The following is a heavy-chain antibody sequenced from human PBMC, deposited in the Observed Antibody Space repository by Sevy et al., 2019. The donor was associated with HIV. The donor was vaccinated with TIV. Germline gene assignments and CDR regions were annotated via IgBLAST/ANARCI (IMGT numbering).Heavy chain of an antibody. D-gene: IGHD1-1*01. V-gene: IGHV3-30-3*01. J-gene: IGHJ1*01. Sequence: GGSLRLSCATSGFTFSSYSMHWVRQAPGKGLEWVATISYDGINKHYGDSVKGRFTISRDNFKNSLSLQMSSLIAEDTAVYFCALERLSSDVAEYFQNWGQGTLVTVSS. CDR1: GFTFSSYS. CDR2: ISYDGINK. CDR3: ALERLSSDVAEYFQN.